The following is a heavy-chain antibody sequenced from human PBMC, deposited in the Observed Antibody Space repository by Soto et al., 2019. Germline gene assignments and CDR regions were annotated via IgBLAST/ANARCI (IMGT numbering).Heavy chain of an antibody. CDR1: GYSFTSYW. Sequence: GESLKISCKGSGYSFTSYWIGWVRQMPGKGLEWMGIIYPGDSDTRYSPSFQGQVTISADKSISTAYLQWSSLKASDTAMYYCAGFGITIFGVVTVPHGMDAWGQGTTVTVSS. D-gene: IGHD3-3*01. J-gene: IGHJ6*02. CDR2: IYPGDSDT. V-gene: IGHV5-51*01. CDR3: AGFGITIFGVVTVPHGMDA.